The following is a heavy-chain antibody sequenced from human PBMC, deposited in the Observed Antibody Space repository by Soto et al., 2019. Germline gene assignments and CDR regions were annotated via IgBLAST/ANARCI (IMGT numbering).Heavy chain of an antibody. CDR1: GFTFSSYA. V-gene: IGHV3-23*01. D-gene: IGHD2-15*01. Sequence: GGSLRLSCAASGFTFSSYAMSWVRQAPGKGLEWVSAISGSGGSTYYADSLKSRVTISVDTSKNQFSLKLSSVTAADTAVYYCARGRGGSFDYWGQGTLVTVSS. CDR3: ARGRGGSFDY. J-gene: IGHJ4*02. CDR2: ISGSGGST.